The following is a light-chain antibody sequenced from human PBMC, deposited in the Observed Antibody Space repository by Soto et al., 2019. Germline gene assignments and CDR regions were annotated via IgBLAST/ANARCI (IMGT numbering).Light chain of an antibody. CDR2: DVS. J-gene: IGKJ1*01. CDR1: QDISRY. V-gene: IGKV1-33*01. Sequence: DIQMTHSPASLSASVGDRVTISCQASQDISRYLNWYQHKPGRAPQLLINDVSSLETGVPSRFSATGSGTEFTLTINGLQPDDFATYYCQHYNSYSEAFGQGTKVDI. CDR3: QHYNSYSEA.